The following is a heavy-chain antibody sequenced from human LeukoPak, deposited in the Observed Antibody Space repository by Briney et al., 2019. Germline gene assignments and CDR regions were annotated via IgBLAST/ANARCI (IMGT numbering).Heavy chain of an antibody. Sequence: PGGSLRLSCAASGFTFSSYGMHWVRQAPGKGLEWVAVISYDGSNKYYADSVKGRFTISRDNSKNTLYLQMNSLRAEDTAVYYCAKELDYYGSGSYLYYFDYWGQGTLVTVSS. CDR2: ISYDGSNK. CDR1: GFTFSSYG. V-gene: IGHV3-30*18. D-gene: IGHD3-10*01. CDR3: AKELDYYGSGSYLYYFDY. J-gene: IGHJ4*02.